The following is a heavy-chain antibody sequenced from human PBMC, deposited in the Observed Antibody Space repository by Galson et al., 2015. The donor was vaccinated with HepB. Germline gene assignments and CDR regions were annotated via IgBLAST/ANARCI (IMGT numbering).Heavy chain of an antibody. D-gene: IGHD3-10*01. CDR3: ARGRRGVIITRVDY. J-gene: IGHJ4*02. V-gene: IGHV3-30*04. Sequence: SLRLSCAASGFTFSSYAMHWVRQAPGKGLEWVAVISYDGSNKYYADSVKGRFTISRDNSKNTLYLQMNSLRAEDTAVCYCARGRRGVIITRVDYWGQGTLVTVSS. CDR1: GFTFSSYA. CDR2: ISYDGSNK.